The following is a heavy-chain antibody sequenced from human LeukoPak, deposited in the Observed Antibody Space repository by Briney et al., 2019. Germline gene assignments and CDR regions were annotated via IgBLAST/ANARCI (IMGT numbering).Heavy chain of an antibody. V-gene: IGHV5-51*01. Sequence: GESLKISCKGSGYSFTSYWIGWVRQMPGKGLEWMGIIYPGDSDTRYSPSFQGQVTISADKSISTAYLQWSSLKASDTAMYYCARTVVVAASGIGNGYWGQGTLVTVSS. J-gene: IGHJ4*02. CDR2: IYPGDSDT. CDR1: GYSFTSYW. CDR3: ARTVVVAASGIGNGY. D-gene: IGHD2-15*01.